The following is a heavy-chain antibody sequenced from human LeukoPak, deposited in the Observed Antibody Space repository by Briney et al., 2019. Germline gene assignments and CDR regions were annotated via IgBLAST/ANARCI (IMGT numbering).Heavy chain of an antibody. CDR2: IYYGGST. D-gene: IGHD3-16*01. J-gene: IGHJ5*02. V-gene: IGHV4-59*01. CDR1: GGSIHSYY. Sequence: SETLSLICSLSGGSIHSYYWSWIRQPPGRGLEGIGYIYYGGSTNYNPSLKSCVTILLDTSKSQFYLKLTSVPAADTAVYYCARAPIPYDRSRTDYRFDPWGQGTLVTVAS. CDR3: ARAPIPYDRSRTDYRFDP.